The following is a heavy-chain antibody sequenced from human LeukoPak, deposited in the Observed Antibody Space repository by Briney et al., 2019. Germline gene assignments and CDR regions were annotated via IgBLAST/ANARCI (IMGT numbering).Heavy chain of an antibody. D-gene: IGHD2-2*01. Sequence: KPSETLSLTCTVSGGSVSSGSYYWRWLRQPPGKGLEWLGYIYYSGSTNYNPSLKSRVTISVDTSKNQFSLKLSSVTAADTAVYYCARSIDCSSTSCYWGYYYGMDVWGQGTTVSVSS. V-gene: IGHV4-61*01. J-gene: IGHJ6*02. CDR1: GGSVSSGSYY. CDR2: IYYSGST. CDR3: ARSIDCSSTSCYWGYYYGMDV.